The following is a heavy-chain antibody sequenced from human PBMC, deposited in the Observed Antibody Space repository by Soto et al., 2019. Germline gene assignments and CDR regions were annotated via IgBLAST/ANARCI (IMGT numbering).Heavy chain of an antibody. J-gene: IGHJ5*02. CDR3: ARAMVRGPFNWFDP. V-gene: IGHV4-30-2*01. D-gene: IGHD3-10*01. CDR1: GGSINSGCYS. Sequence: TLSLTCAVSGGSINSGCYSWSWIRQPPGKGLEWIGYIYHGGNSYYNPSLKSRVIISVDRSKNQFSLKLNSVTAADTAVYYCARAMVRGPFNWFDPWGLGTLVTVSS. CDR2: IYHGGNS.